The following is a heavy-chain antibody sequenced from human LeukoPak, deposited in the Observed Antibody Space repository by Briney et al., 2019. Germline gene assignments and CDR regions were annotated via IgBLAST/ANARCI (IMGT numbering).Heavy chain of an antibody. CDR2: ISYDGSNK. D-gene: IGHD2-2*01. J-gene: IGHJ4*02. V-gene: IGHV3-30*18. CDR3: ANREYHLPALY. CDR1: LVAFSTNV. Sequence: PLRSLRLSCAASLVAFSTNVTRGVRQAPRKGLEWVAVISYDGSNKYYADSVKGRFTISRDNSKNTLYLQMNSLRAEDTAVYYCANREYHLPALYWGQGTLVTVSS.